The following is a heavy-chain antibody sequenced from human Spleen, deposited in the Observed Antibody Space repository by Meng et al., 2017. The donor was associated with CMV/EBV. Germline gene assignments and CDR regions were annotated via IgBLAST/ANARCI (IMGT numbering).Heavy chain of an antibody. J-gene: IGHJ4*02. D-gene: IGHD4-17*01. V-gene: IGHV1-18*01. Sequence: ASVKVSCKASGYTFTSFGISWVRQAPGQGLEWMGWISAYNGNTNYAQKFQGRVTLTTDTSTSTAYLELRSLKSDDTAVYYCARDGASHPYYFDYWGQGNLVTVSS. CDR3: ARDGASHPYYFDY. CDR1: GYTFTSFG. CDR2: ISAYNGNT.